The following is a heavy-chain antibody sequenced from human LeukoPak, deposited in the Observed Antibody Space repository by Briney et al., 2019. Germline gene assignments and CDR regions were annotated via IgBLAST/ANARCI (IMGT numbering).Heavy chain of an antibody. CDR3: AKVGSSSQASPLY. J-gene: IGHJ4*02. CDR1: GFTFSSYA. Sequence: GGSLRLSCAASGFTFSSYAMSWVRQAPGKGLEWVPAISGSGGSTYYADSVKGRFTISRDNSKNTLYLQMNSLRAEDTAVYYCAKVGSSSQASPLYWGQGTLVTVSS. V-gene: IGHV3-23*01. CDR2: ISGSGGST. D-gene: IGHD6-13*01.